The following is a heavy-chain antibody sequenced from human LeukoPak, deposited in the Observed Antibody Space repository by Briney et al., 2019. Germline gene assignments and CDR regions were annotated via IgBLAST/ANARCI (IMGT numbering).Heavy chain of an antibody. CDR3: ARDGEVDTAMVNYYYGMDV. V-gene: IGHV4-4*07. D-gene: IGHD5-18*01. CDR1: GGSISSYY. J-gene: IGHJ6*02. CDR2: IYTSGST. Sequence: SETLSLTCTVSGGSISSYYWSWIRQPAGKELEWIGRIYTSGSTNYNPSLKSRVTMSVDTSKNQFSLKLSSVTAADTAVYYCARDGEVDTAMVNYYYGMDVWGQGTTVTVSS.